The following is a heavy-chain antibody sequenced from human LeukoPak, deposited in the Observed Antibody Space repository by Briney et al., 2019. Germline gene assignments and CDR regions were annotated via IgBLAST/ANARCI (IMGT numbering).Heavy chain of an antibody. CDR2: ISGSGGST. CDR1: GFTFSSYA. D-gene: IGHD2-15*01. J-gene: IGHJ4*02. V-gene: IGHV3-23*01. Sequence: GGSLRLSCAASGFTFSSYAMSWVRQAPGKGLQWVSSISGSGGSTDCADSVKGRFTISRDNSKSTLYLQMNSLRAEDTAVYYCAKVPREGYCSGGSCYVFYFDYWGQGTLVTVSS. CDR3: AKVPREGYCSGGSCYVFYFDY.